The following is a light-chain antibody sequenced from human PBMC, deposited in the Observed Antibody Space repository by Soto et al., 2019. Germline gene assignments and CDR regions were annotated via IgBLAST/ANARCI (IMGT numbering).Light chain of an antibody. CDR3: QHYGSLVLT. J-gene: IGKJ4*01. CDR1: QSVSSTY. Sequence: EIVLTRSPGTLSLSPGERATLSCRASQSVSSTYLAWYQQKPGQAPRLLIYGAYRRATGIPDRFSGSGSGTDFTLTISRLEPEDFAVYYCQHYGSLVLTFGGGTKLEIK. CDR2: GAY. V-gene: IGKV3-20*01.